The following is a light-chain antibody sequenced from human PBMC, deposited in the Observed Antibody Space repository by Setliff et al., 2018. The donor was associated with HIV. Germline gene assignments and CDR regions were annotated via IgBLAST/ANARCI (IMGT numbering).Light chain of an antibody. CDR1: SSNIGAGFD. J-gene: IGLJ1*01. Sequence: QSVLTQPPSVSGAPGQKVTISCTGSSSNIGAGFDVHWYQQFPGTAPKLLIFANTNRPSGVPDRFSGSKSGTSASLAITGLQAEDEAEYYCCSYAGSHTFVFGTGTKVTVL. CDR3: CSYAGSHTFV. V-gene: IGLV1-40*01. CDR2: ANT.